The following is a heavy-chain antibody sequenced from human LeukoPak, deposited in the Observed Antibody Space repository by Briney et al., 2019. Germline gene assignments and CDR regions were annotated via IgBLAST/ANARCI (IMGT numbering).Heavy chain of an antibody. CDR1: GFTFSNYA. Sequence: GGSLRLSCASSGFTFSNYAMHWARQAPGKGLEWVAFISHDRSNNCHADSVKGRFTISRDNSKNTLYLQMNSLTDEDTAVYYCARDLSGSYMSDYWGQGTLVTVSS. V-gene: IGHV3-30-3*01. D-gene: IGHD3-10*01. CDR3: ARDLSGSYMSDY. CDR2: ISHDRSNN. J-gene: IGHJ4*02.